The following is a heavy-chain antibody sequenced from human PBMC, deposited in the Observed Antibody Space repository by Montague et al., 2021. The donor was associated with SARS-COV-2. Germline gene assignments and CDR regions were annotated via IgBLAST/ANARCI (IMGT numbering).Heavy chain of an antibody. CDR3: ARGRFVDY. CDR2: IFYSGST. Sequence: SETLSLTCAVSGGSISTFYWSWIRQPPGKGLEWIGNIFYSGSTCYNPSLKSRVTISVDTSKNQFPLGLTSVTAADTAVYYCARGRFVDYWGQGTLVTVSS. V-gene: IGHV4-59*01. CDR1: GGSISTFY. J-gene: IGHJ4*02. D-gene: IGHD3-3*01.